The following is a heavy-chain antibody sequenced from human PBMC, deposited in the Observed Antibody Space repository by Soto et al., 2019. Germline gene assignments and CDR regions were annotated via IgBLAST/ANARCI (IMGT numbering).Heavy chain of an antibody. D-gene: IGHD3-3*01. V-gene: IGHV3-23*01. CDR1: GFTFDTPA. Sequence: GGSLRLSCTASGFTFDTPAMAWVPRAPGKGLEWVTSISATGFSKYHAPSVKGRITISRDNSNNTLYLHMNTLRAEDTAVYYCAMVSALDFWSGHFVFGWFDSWGQGTQVTVSS. CDR2: ISATGFSK. CDR3: AMVSALDFWSGHFVFGWFDS. J-gene: IGHJ5*01.